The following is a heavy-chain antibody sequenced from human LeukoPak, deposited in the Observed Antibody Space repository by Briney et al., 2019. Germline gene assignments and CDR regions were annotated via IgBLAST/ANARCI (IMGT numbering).Heavy chain of an antibody. J-gene: IGHJ4*02. V-gene: IGHV3-7*01. Sequence: GGSLRLSCVASGFTFSSYWMSWVRQAPGKGLEWVANIKQDGSEKYYVDSVKGRFTISRDNAKNSLYLQMNSLRAEDTAVYYCARDNQLLLDYWGQGTLVTVSS. CDR3: ARDNQLLLDY. CDR2: IKQDGSEK. D-gene: IGHD2-2*01. CDR1: GFTFSSYW.